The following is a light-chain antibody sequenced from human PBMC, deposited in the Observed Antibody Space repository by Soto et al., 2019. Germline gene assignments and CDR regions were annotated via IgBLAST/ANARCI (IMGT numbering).Light chain of an antibody. CDR2: DAS. J-gene: IGKJ4*01. Sequence: EIVLTQSPATLSLSPGERATLSCRACQSISNYLAWYQQKPGQAPRLLIYDASNRATGIPARFSGSGSGTDFTLTISSLEPEDFAVYYCQQRSSWPLTFGGGTKVEIK. V-gene: IGKV3-11*01. CDR1: QSISNY. CDR3: QQRSSWPLT.